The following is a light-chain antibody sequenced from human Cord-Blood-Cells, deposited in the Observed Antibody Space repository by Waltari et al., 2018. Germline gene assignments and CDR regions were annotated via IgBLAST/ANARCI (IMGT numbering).Light chain of an antibody. V-gene: IGKV1-5*01. J-gene: IGKJ2*01. CDR1: QSISSW. CDR3: QQYNSYSPGYT. CDR2: DTS. Sequence: DIQMTQSPSTLSASVGDRVTIPCRASQSISSWLAWYQQKPGKAPKLLIYDTSSLESGVPSRFSGSGSGTEFTLTISSLQPDDFATYYCQQYNSYSPGYTFGQGTKLEIK.